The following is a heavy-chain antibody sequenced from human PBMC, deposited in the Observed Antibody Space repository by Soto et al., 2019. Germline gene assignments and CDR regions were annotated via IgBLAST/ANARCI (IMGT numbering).Heavy chain of an antibody. J-gene: IGHJ4*02. CDR2: ISYDGSNK. CDR3: ASDGTLGSSGYSVDY. CDR1: GFTFSSYA. D-gene: IGHD3-22*01. Sequence: GGSLRLSCAASGFTFSSYAMHWVRQAPGKGLEWVAVISYDGSNKYYADSVKGRFTISRDNSKNTLYLQTNSLRAEDTAVYYCASDGTLGSSGYSVDYWGQGTLVTVSS. V-gene: IGHV3-30-3*01.